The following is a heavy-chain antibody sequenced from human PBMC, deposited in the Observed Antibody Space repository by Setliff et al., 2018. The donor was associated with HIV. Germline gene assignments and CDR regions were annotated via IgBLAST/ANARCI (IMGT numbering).Heavy chain of an antibody. CDR2: LWRDEVGE. D-gene: IGHD3-16*01. CDR1: GFSIENFD. V-gene: IGHV3-33*08. J-gene: IGHJ1*01. Sequence: HPGGSLRLSCTVVGFSIENFDMHWVRQAPGKGLEWVSLLWRDEVGEYYADSVKGRFPISRDRSRNMVSLQMNSLRVEDTAIYYCGNKGGQVWGPGTLVTVSS. CDR3: GNKGGQV.